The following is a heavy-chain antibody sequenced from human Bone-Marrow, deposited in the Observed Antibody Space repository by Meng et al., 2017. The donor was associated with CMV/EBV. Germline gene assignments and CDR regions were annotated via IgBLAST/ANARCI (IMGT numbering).Heavy chain of an antibody. CDR1: GASISDGGYY. J-gene: IGHJ2*01. D-gene: IGHD4-11*01. Sequence: LRLSCIVSGASISDGGYYWSWIRQRPGEGLEWIGYIYNRGGTQYNPFLDSRLTISISDTSKNRFSLKLTSVTAADTAVYYCARGRWSTVTYEVYRYFALWGRGNLVTFSS. CDR3: ARGRWSTVTYEVYRYFAL. CDR2: IYNRGGT. V-gene: IGHV4-31*03.